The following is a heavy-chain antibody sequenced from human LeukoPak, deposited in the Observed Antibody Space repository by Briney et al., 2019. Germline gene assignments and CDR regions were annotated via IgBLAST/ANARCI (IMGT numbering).Heavy chain of an antibody. CDR2: INHSGST. V-gene: IGHV4-34*01. Sequence: SETLSLTCAVSGGSFSAYYWKWIRQPPGKGLECIGEINHSGSTNYNPSLKSRVTISIDTSKNQFSLNLRSVTAADTALYYCARIPGAGYSNGWYRFDPWGQGTLVTVSS. CDR3: ARIPGAGYSNGWYRFDP. D-gene: IGHD6-19*01. CDR1: GGSFSAYY. J-gene: IGHJ5*02.